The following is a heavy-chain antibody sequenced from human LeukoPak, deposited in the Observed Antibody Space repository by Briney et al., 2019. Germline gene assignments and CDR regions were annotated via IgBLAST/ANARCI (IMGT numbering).Heavy chain of an antibody. D-gene: IGHD6-19*01. J-gene: IGHJ3*02. V-gene: IGHV3-9*01. CDR1: GFTFDDYA. CDR2: ISWNSGSI. Sequence: PGRSLRLSCAASGFTFDDYAMHWVRQAPGKGLEWVSGISWNSGSIGYADSVKGRFTISRDNAKNSLYLQMNSLRAEDTALYYCAKDLRAVAGTGGAFDIWGQGTMVTVSS. CDR3: AKDLRAVAGTGGAFDI.